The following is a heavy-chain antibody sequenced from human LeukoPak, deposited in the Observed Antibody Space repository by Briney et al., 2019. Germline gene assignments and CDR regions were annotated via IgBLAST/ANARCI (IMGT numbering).Heavy chain of an antibody. CDR3: AKSRSDYYYSGMDV. V-gene: IGHV3-9*01. Sequence: SLRLSCAASGFTFYEYAMHWVRQATGKGVEGGSGISWNRESIVYADSVRGRFTIYRENARNSLYLQMNSLRAEDTALYYCAKSRSDYYYSGMDVWGQGTTVTVSS. CDR1: GFTFYEYA. CDR2: ISWNRESI. J-gene: IGHJ6*02.